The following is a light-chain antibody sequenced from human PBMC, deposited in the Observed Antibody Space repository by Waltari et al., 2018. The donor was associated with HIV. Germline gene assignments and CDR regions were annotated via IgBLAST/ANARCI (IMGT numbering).Light chain of an antibody. V-gene: IGLV3-21*02. Sequence: YVLTQPPSVSVAPGQTARITCGGDNIAGRKVHRYQRRPGQAPALVVLDDSDRPSGIPERFSGSISGNTATLIISRVEDGDEADYYCQVWDESNEQVVFGGGTRLTVL. CDR1: NIAGRK. J-gene: IGLJ2*01. CDR3: QVWDESNEQVV. CDR2: DDS.